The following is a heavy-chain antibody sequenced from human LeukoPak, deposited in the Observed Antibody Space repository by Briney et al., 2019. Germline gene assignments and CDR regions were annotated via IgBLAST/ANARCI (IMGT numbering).Heavy chain of an antibody. D-gene: IGHD1-1*01. J-gene: IGHJ4*02. CDR3: AREDWNPDY. Sequence: GGSLRLSCAASGFSFSGDWMTWVRQAPGKGLEWVAVISYDGSNKYYADSVKGRFTISRDNSKNTLYLQMNSLRAEDTAVYYCAREDWNPDYWGQGTLVTVSS. V-gene: IGHV3-30-3*01. CDR1: GFSFSGDW. CDR2: ISYDGSNK.